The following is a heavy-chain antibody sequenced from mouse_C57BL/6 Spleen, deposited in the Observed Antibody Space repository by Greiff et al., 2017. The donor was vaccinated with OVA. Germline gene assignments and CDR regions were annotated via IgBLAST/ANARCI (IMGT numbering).Heavy chain of an antibody. Sequence: QVQLQQSGAELVRPGASVTLSCKASGYTFTDYEMHWVKQTPVHGLEWIGAIDPETGGTAYNQKFKGKAILTADKSSSTAYMELRSLTSEDSAVYYCTRKGRDDYAMDYWGQGTSVTVSS. V-gene: IGHV1-15*01. CDR1: GYTFTDYE. J-gene: IGHJ4*01. CDR2: IDPETGGT. CDR3: TRKGRDDYAMDY.